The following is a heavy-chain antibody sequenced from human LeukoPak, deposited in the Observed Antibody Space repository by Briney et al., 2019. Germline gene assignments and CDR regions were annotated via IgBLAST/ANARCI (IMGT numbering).Heavy chain of an antibody. Sequence: PGGSLRLSCAASGFTFSSYAMHWVRQAPGKGLEWVAVISYDGSKKYYADSVKGRFTISRVNSKNTLYLQMNSLRAEDTAVYYCARDGYIVAVTAMRGDYFDYWGQGTLVTVSS. CDR1: GFTFSSYA. D-gene: IGHD2-21*02. J-gene: IGHJ4*02. CDR3: ARDGYIVAVTAMRGDYFDY. V-gene: IGHV3-30-3*01. CDR2: ISYDGSKK.